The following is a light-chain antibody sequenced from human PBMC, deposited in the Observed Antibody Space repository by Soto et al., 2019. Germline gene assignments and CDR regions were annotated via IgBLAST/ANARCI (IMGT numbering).Light chain of an antibody. V-gene: IGLV2-8*01. J-gene: IGLJ3*02. Sequence: QSALTQPPSASGSPGQSVTISCTGTSSDVGAYKYVSWYQQYPGKAPKLMIYEVTKRPSGVPDRFSGFKSGNTASLTVSGLQADDEADYYCTSYVGNDIWVFGGGTKVTVL. CDR1: SSDVGAYKY. CDR3: TSYVGNDIWV. CDR2: EVT.